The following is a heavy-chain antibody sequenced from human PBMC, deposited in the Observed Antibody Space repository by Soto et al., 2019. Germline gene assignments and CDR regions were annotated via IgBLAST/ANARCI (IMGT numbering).Heavy chain of an antibody. CDR3: ARLSVDFDWLSPQQKSANYYFDY. Sequence: SETLSLTCTVSGGSISSSSYYWGWIRQPPGKGLEWNGSIYYSGSTYYNPSLKSRVTISVDTSKNQFSLKLSSVTAADTAVYYCARLSVDFDWLSPQQKSANYYFDYWGQGTLVTVSS. J-gene: IGHJ4*02. V-gene: IGHV4-39*01. CDR2: IYYSGST. D-gene: IGHD3-9*01. CDR1: GGSISSSSYY.